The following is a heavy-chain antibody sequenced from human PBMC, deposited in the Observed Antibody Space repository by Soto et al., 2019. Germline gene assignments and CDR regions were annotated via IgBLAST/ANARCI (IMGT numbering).Heavy chain of an antibody. CDR3: ARSPIAVAGTLPFDY. V-gene: IGHV1-3*01. D-gene: IGHD6-19*01. Sequence: ASVKVSCKASGYTFTSYAMHWARQAPGQRLEWMGWINAGNGNTKYSQKFQGRVTITRDTSASTAYMELSSLRSEDTAVYYCARSPIAVAGTLPFDYWGQGTLVTVSS. CDR1: GYTFTSYA. CDR2: INAGNGNT. J-gene: IGHJ4*02.